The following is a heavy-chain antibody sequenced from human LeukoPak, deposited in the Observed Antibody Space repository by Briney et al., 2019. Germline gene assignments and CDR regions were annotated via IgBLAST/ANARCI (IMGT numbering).Heavy chain of an antibody. Sequence: GGSLRLSCVVSGISLSNYAMTWVRQAPGKGLEWVSYISERGGSTTYADSVKGRFTISRDTSLNTLYLQMTSLRAEDTAVYYCARDVGDLWGQGTLVTVSS. CDR3: ARDVGDL. CDR1: GISLSNYA. J-gene: IGHJ4*02. V-gene: IGHV3-23*01. D-gene: IGHD2-21*02. CDR2: ISERGGST.